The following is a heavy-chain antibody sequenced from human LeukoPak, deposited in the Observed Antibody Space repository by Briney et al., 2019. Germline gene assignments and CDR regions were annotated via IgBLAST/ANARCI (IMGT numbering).Heavy chain of an antibody. Sequence: RGSLRLSCAASGFTFSNYALHWVRQAPGKGLEWVSVISHDATNKFYADSVKGRFTISRDNSKNTMYLQMHSLRTEDTAVYYCARDPTLTGTTWDADYWGQGTLVTVSS. D-gene: IGHD1-1*01. CDR1: GFTFSNYA. CDR2: ISHDATNK. CDR3: ARDPTLTGTTWDADY. V-gene: IGHV3-30*04. J-gene: IGHJ4*02.